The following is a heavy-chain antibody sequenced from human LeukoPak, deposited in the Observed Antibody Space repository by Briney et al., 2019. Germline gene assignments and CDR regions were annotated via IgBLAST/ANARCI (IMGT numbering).Heavy chain of an antibody. Sequence: GGSLRLSCTVSGIIFSNYGMSWVRQAPGKGLEWVSGISGSGAKTYYADSVKGRFSISRDNSKNTLYLQVNSLRGEDTAVYYCAMHSRGYGSGWPWFDYWGQGTLVTVSP. V-gene: IGHV3-23*01. D-gene: IGHD2-15*01. J-gene: IGHJ4*02. CDR3: AMHSRGYGSGWPWFDY. CDR1: GIIFSNYG. CDR2: ISGSGAKT.